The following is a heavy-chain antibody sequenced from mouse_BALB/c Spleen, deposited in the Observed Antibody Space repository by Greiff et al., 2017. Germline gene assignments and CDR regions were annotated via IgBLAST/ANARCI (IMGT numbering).Heavy chain of an antibody. J-gene: IGHJ4*01. Sequence: QVQLQQSGPGLVAPSQSLSITCTVSGFSLTSYGVSWVRQPPGKGLEWLGVIWGDGSTTYHSALISRLSISKDNSKSQVFLKLNSLRTDDTATYYCAKDGNDVVSYWMDYWGQGTSVTVSA. D-gene: IGHD2-2*01. V-gene: IGHV2-3*01. CDR2: IWGDGST. CDR1: GFSLTSYG. CDR3: AKDGNDVVSYWMDY.